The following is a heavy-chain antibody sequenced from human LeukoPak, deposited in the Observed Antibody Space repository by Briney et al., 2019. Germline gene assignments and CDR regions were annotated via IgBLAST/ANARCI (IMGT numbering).Heavy chain of an antibody. V-gene: IGHV1-46*01. CDR1: GYTFTSYY. Sequence: ASVKVSCKASGYTFTSYYMHWVRQAPGQGLEWMGIINPSGGSTSYAQKFQGRVTMTRDTSTSTVYMELSSLRSEDTAVYYCAIVTVTTPYYYYYYMDVWGKGTTVTVSS. D-gene: IGHD4-17*01. J-gene: IGHJ6*03. CDR2: INPSGGST. CDR3: AIVTVTTPYYYYYYMDV.